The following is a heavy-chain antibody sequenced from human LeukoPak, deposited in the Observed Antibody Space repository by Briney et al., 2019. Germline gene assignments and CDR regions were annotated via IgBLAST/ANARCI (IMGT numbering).Heavy chain of an antibody. CDR2: IYHSGST. V-gene: IGHV4-4*02. Sequence: PSGTLSLTCAVSGGSISSSNWWSWVRQPPGKGPEWIGEIYHSGSTNYNPSLKSRVTISVDKSKNQFSLKLSSVTAADTAVYYCARDPVQGSGRLGFDYWGQGTLVTVSS. CDR3: ARDPVQGSGRLGFDY. J-gene: IGHJ4*02. D-gene: IGHD3-10*01. CDR1: GGSISSSNW.